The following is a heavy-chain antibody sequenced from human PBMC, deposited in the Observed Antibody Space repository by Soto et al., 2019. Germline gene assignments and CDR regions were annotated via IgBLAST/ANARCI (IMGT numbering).Heavy chain of an antibody. J-gene: IGHJ5*02. V-gene: IGHV3-33*01. CDR3: ARGFSGSAATLA. Sequence: QVQLVESGGGVVQPGRSLRLSCGASGFSFSSYGMHWVRQAPGKGLEWVAIVWYDGRNKYYADSVQGRFSISRDNSKNAVYLEMNSRRAEDTAVYYCARGFSGSAATLAWGQGTPVTVSS. D-gene: IGHD2-15*01. CDR2: VWYDGRNK. CDR1: GFSFSSYG.